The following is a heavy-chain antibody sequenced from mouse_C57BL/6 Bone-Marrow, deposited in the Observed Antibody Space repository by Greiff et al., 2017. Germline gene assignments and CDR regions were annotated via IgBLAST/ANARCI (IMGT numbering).Heavy chain of an antibody. CDR2: IDPNSGGT. V-gene: IGHV1-72*01. J-gene: IGHJ1*03. D-gene: IGHD2-1*01. Sequence: QVQLQQPGAELVKPGASVKLSCKASGYTFTSYWMHWVKQRLGRGLEGIGRIDPNSGGTKYNEKFKSKDTLTVDKPSSTAYMQHSSLTSEDSAVYYCAHGNYLYWYFAVWGTGTTVTVSS. CDR3: AHGNYLYWYFAV. CDR1: GYTFTSYW.